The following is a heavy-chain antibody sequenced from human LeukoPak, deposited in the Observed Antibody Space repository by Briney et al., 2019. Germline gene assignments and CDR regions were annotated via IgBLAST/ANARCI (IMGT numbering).Heavy chain of an antibody. CDR3: ARSDQQWLVPYNWFDP. D-gene: IGHD6-19*01. CDR1: GGTFSSYA. Sequence: SVKVSCKASGGTFSSYAISWVRQAPGQGLEWMGGIIPIFGTANYAQKFQGRVTITSDESTSTAYMELSSLRSEETAVYYCARSDQQWLVPYNWFDPWGQGTLVTVSS. CDR2: IIPIFGTA. J-gene: IGHJ5*02. V-gene: IGHV1-69*01.